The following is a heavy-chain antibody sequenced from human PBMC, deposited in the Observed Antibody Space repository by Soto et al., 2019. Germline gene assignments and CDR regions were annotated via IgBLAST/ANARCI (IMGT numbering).Heavy chain of an antibody. CDR1: GFPFNIYC. D-gene: IGHD1-1*01. CDR2: IDNDGSAT. J-gene: IGHJ4*02. V-gene: IGHV3-74*01. CDR3: ARDNWNSY. Sequence: GGSLRLSCAASGFPFNIYCMHWVRQAPGKGLEWVSRIDNDGSATTYADSVKGRFTISRDNAKNTLFLQMNTLRVDDTAVYYCARDNWNSYWGQGTLVTVSS.